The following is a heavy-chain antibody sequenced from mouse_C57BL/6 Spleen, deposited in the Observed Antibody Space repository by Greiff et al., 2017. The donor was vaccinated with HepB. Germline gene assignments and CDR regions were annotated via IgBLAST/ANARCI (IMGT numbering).Heavy chain of an antibody. J-gene: IGHJ4*01. CDR1: GYTLTSYT. CDR2: INPSSGYT. V-gene: IGHV1-4*01. D-gene: IGHD1-1*01. Sequence: QVQLQQSGAELARPGASVKMSCKASGYTLTSYTMHWVKQRPGQGLEWIGYINPSSGYTKYNQKFKDKATLTADKSSSTAYMQLSSLTSEDSAVYYCARNYGSGPAMDYWGQGTSVTVSS. CDR3: ARNYGSGPAMDY.